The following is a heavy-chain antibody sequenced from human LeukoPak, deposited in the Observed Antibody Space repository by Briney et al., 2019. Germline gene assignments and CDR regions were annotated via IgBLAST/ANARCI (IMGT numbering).Heavy chain of an antibody. J-gene: IGHJ4*02. CDR1: GYTFTGYY. Sequence: SVKVSCKASGYTFTGYYMHWVRQAPGQGLEWMGGIIPIFGTANYAQKFQGRVTITADESTSTAYMELSSLRSEDTAVYYCAREVGVVGALDYWGQGTLVTVSS. V-gene: IGHV1-69*13. CDR2: IIPIFGTA. CDR3: AREVGVVGALDY. D-gene: IGHD1-26*01.